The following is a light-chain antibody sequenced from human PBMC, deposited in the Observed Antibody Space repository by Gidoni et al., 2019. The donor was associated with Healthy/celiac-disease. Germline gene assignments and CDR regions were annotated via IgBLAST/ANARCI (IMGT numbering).Light chain of an antibody. CDR3: QQRSNWPPGYS. CDR2: DAS. Sequence: EIVLPQSPATLSLSPGERATLSCRASQSVSSYLAWYQQKPGQAPRLLLYDASNRATGIPARFSGSGSGTDFTLTISSIGPEDFAVYYCQQRSNWPPGYSFGQGTKLEIK. J-gene: IGKJ2*03. V-gene: IGKV3-11*01. CDR1: QSVSSY.